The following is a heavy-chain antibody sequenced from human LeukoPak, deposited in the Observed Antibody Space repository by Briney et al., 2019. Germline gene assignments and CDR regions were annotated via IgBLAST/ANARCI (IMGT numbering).Heavy chain of an antibody. V-gene: IGHV3-64*01. CDR3: ASNRRYSYGIGVLDY. CDR1: GFTFSSYA. D-gene: IGHD5-18*01. CDR2: ISSNGGST. Sequence: PGGSLRLSCAASGFTFSSYAMHWVRQAPGKGLEYVSAISSNGGSTYYANSVKGRFTISRDNSKNTLYLQMGSLRAEDMAVYYCASNRRYSYGIGVLDYWGQGTLVTASS. J-gene: IGHJ4*02.